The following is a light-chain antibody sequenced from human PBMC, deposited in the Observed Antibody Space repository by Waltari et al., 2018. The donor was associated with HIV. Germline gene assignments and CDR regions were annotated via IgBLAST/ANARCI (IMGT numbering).Light chain of an antibody. Sequence: QSALTQPASVSGSPGQSITISCPGTSSDGGGYNYVPCHQQQPGKAPKLMIYDVRYRPSGVSNRFSGSKSGNTASLTISGLQAEDEADYYCSSYTSSSTLYVVFGGGTKLTVL. CDR2: DVR. CDR1: SSDGGGYNY. J-gene: IGLJ2*01. CDR3: SSYTSSSTLYVV. V-gene: IGLV2-14*01.